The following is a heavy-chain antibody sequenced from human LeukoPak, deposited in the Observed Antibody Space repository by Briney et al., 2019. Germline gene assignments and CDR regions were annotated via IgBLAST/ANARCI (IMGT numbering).Heavy chain of an antibody. CDR3: ARVHDSGSFYNRRHKYYFDY. CDR2: ISDDGSNK. V-gene: IGHV3-30*04. CDR1: GFTFRTYA. D-gene: IGHD3-10*01. Sequence: GRSLRLSCAASGFTFRTYAMNWVRQAPGKGLEWVAVISDDGSNKYYAESVKGQSTISRDNSKNTLYLQMNSLRAEDTAVYYCARVHDSGSFYNRRHKYYFDYWGQGTLVTVSS. J-gene: IGHJ4*02.